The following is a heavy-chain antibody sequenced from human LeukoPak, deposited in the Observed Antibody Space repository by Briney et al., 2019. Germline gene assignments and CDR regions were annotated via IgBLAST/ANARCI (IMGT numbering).Heavy chain of an antibody. D-gene: IGHD1-26*01. V-gene: IGHV3-74*01. J-gene: IGHJ4*02. CDR3: VTDRYSDSAFGD. CDR2: INTDGSVT. Sequence: GGSLRLSCAASGITVSTFWMHWVRQAPGEGLAWVSRINTDGSVTNYADSVEGRFTISRDNAKNMLYLQMNDLRAEDTAVYYCVTDRYSDSAFGDWCQGTLVTVSS. CDR1: GITVSTFW.